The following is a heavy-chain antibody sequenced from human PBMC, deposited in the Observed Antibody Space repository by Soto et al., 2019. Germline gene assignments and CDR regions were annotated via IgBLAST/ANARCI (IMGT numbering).Heavy chain of an antibody. V-gene: IGHV1-3*01. CDR3: ARDLIGGGGAIVVVPAAMSYYYMDV. D-gene: IGHD2-2*01. J-gene: IGHJ6*03. CDR2: INAGNGNT. CDR1: GYTFTSYA. Sequence: ASVKVSCKASGYTFTSYAMHWVRQAPGQRLEWMGWINAGNGNTKYSQKFQGRVTITRDTSASTAYMELSSLRSEDTAVYYCARDLIGGGGAIVVVPAAMSYYYMDVWGKGTTVTVSS.